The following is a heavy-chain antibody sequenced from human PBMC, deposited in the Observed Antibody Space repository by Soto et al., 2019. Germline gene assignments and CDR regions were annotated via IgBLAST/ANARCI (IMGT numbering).Heavy chain of an antibody. CDR2: ISGNGRII. J-gene: IGHJ4*02. V-gene: IGHV3-11*04. D-gene: IGHD5-18*01. CDR1: GFIFSDYY. Sequence: GGSLRLSCATSGFIFSDYYMHWIRQAPWKGLEWISYISGNGRIIQYADSAKGRFTISRDNAQNSLYLQMNSLRAEDTAVYYCARDYSSYGPFDYWGQGTLVTVSS. CDR3: ARDYSSYGPFDY.